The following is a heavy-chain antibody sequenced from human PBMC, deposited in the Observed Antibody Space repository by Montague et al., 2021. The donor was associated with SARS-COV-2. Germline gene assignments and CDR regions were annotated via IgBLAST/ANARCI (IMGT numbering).Heavy chain of an antibody. CDR2: ISYDGSNK. CDR3: ARDRRYYDSSVYPGVAYNWFDP. CDR1: VFTFRSYA. V-gene: IGHV3-30-3*01. D-gene: IGHD3-22*01. J-gene: IGHJ5*02. Sequence: SLRLSCAASVFTFRSYAMHWVRQAPAKGLEWGAVISYDGSNKYYADSVKGRFTIPRDNSKNTLYLQMNSLRAEDTAVYYCARDRRYYDSSVYPGVAYNWFDPWGQGTLVTVSS.